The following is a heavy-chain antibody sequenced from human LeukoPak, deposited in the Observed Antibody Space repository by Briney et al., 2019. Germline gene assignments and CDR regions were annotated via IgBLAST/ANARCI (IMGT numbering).Heavy chain of an antibody. CDR3: ARRSSGWSTPRRYYFDY. V-gene: IGHV4-34*01. Sequence: SETLSLTCAVYGGSFSGYYWSWIRQPPGKGLGWIGEINHSGSTNYNPSLKSRVTISVDTSKNQFSLKLSSVTAADTAVYYCARRSSGWSTPRRYYFDYWGQGTLVTVSS. CDR1: GGSFSGYY. D-gene: IGHD6-19*01. CDR2: INHSGST. J-gene: IGHJ4*02.